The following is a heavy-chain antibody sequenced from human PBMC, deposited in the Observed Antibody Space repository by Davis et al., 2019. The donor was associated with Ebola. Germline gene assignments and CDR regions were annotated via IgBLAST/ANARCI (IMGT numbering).Heavy chain of an antibody. Sequence: LRLSCTVSGGSISSGGYYWSWIRQHPGKGLEWIGYIYYSGSTYYNPSLKSRVTISVDTSKNQFSLKLSSVTAADTAVYYCARDGGVTTNWFDPWGQGTLVTVSS. CDR1: GGSISSGGYY. CDR3: ARDGGVTTNWFDP. CDR2: IYYSGST. D-gene: IGHD3-16*01. J-gene: IGHJ5*02. V-gene: IGHV4-31*03.